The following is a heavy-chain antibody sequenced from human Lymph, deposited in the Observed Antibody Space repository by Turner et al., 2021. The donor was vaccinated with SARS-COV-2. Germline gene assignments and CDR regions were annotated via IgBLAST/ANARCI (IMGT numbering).Heavy chain of an antibody. Sequence: QVRLVASWGGVVPPGRSLRLSCAASGFTFSTHAIHWVRQAPGEGLEWVAIISYDGFNKYYSDSVKGQFTISRDNSKNTLYLQMSSLRAEDTAVYYCARGSGSYLSAFDIWGQGTMVTVSS. D-gene: IGHD1-26*01. J-gene: IGHJ3*02. CDR1: GFTFSTHA. V-gene: IGHV3-30*04. CDR3: ARGSGSYLSAFDI. CDR2: ISYDGFNK.